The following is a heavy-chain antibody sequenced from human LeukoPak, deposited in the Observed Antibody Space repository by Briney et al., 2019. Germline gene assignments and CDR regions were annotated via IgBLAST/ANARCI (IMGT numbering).Heavy chain of an antibody. Sequence: SETLSLTCTVSGGSIGSYYWNWFRQPPGKGLDWIGYVSYSGSTNYNPSLKSRVTMSVDKSKNQFSLRVASVTAADTAVYYCARRTYSYGFRFDPWGQGTLVTVSS. CDR1: GGSIGSYY. J-gene: IGHJ5*02. V-gene: IGHV4-59*08. CDR2: VSYSGST. CDR3: ARRTYSYGFRFDP. D-gene: IGHD3-16*01.